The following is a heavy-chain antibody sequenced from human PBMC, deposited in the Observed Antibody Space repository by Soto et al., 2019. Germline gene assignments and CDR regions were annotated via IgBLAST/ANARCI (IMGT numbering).Heavy chain of an antibody. J-gene: IGHJ4*02. CDR2: FSHGGGT. CDR3: TRDPHMTNNYGDY. V-gene: IGHV4-4*02. Sequence: SETLSLTCAVSGGSITYSDWWSWVRQSPGKGLEWIGEFSHGGGTNYNPSLKSRLTVSVDKSTNQFSLNLMSVTAADTAVYFCTRDPHMTNNYGDYWGQGTLVTVSS. CDR1: GGSITYSDW.